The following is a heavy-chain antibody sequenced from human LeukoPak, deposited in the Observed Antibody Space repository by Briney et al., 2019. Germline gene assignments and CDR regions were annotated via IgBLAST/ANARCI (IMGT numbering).Heavy chain of an antibody. J-gene: IGHJ4*02. Sequence: SETLSLTCAVSGYSISIGYYWGWIRQTPGKGLEWIGSIYHSGSTYYNPSLKSRVTILIDTSKNQFSLKLSSVTAADSVVYYCAGKYYYHSSGYFYVDYWGQGTLVTASS. CDR2: IYHSGST. V-gene: IGHV4-38-2*01. CDR1: GYSISIGYY. D-gene: IGHD3-22*01. CDR3: AGKYYYHSSGYFYVDY.